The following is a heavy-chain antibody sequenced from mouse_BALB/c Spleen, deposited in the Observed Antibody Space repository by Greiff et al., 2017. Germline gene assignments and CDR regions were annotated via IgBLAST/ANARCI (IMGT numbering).Heavy chain of an antibody. CDR2: INSNGGST. Sequence: DVMLVESGGGLVQPGGSLKLSCAASGFTFSSYGMSGVRQTPDKRLELVATINSNGGSTYYPDSVKGRFTISRDNAKNTLYLQMSSLKSEDTAMYYCARGDYYGSRDYWGQGTTLTVSS. CDR1: GFTFSSYG. J-gene: IGHJ2*01. CDR3: ARGDYYGSRDY. V-gene: IGHV5-6-3*01. D-gene: IGHD1-1*01.